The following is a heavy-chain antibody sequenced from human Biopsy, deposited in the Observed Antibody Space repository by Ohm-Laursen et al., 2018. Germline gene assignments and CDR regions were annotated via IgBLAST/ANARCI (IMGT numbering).Heavy chain of an antibody. CDR3: ARQVDFWSGYVDY. CDR2: IYYSGNP. CDR1: GGSISDSTYH. D-gene: IGHD3-3*01. J-gene: IGHJ4*02. Sequence: SETLSLTCTVSGGSISDSTYHWGWIRQSPGKGLEWIGNIYYSGNPDYSPSLKSRVPISVDTSNNQFSLKLRSVTAADTAVYYCARQVDFWSGYVDYWGQGTLVAVSS. V-gene: IGHV4-39*01.